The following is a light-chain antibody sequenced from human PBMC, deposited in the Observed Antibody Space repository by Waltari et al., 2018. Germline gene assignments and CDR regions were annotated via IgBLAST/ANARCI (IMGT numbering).Light chain of an antibody. CDR1: QSVSSY. Sequence: EIVLTQSPATLSLSPGERATLSCRASQSVSSYLAWYQQKPGQAPRLLIYDASNRATGIPARFSGSGSGTDFTLTISSLQAEDVAVYYCQHYYSSPYTFGQGTKLEIK. J-gene: IGKJ2*01. CDR2: DAS. V-gene: IGKV3-11*01. CDR3: QHYYSSPYT.